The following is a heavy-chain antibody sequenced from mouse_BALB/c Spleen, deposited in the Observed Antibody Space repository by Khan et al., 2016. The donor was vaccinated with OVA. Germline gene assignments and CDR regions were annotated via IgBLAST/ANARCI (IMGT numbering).Heavy chain of an antibody. Sequence: VQLQQSGPELVKPGASVKISCKASGYSFTGYFMHWVMQSHGKSLEWIGSINPHFGETRYNQKFVDKATLTVDESSSTAHMELRSLASEDSAVYYCARSGGSDFDYWGQGTTLTVSS. J-gene: IGHJ2*01. CDR2: INPHFGET. D-gene: IGHD1-1*01. CDR1: GYSFTGYF. CDR3: ARSGGSDFDY. V-gene: IGHV1-20*02.